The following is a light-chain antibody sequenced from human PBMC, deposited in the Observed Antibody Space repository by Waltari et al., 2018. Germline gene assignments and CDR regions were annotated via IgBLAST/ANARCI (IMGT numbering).Light chain of an antibody. CDR1: QSVSSN. CDR3: QQYNNWPPLT. CDR2: DSS. V-gene: IGKV3-15*01. J-gene: IGKJ4*01. Sequence: EIVMTQSPATLSVSPGERVTLSCRASQSVSSNLAWYQQQPGQAPRLLIYDSSTRATGTAARFSGSGSGTEFTLTITGLQSEDFALYYCQQYNNWPPLTFGGGTKVEIK.